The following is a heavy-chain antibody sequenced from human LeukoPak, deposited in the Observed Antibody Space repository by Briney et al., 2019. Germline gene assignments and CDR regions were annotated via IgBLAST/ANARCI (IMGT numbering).Heavy chain of an antibody. J-gene: IGHJ5*02. Sequence: ASVKVSCKASGYTFTGYYMHWGRQAPGQGLELMGWYNTNNGGTNYAQKFQGRVAMTRDTANSKAYMELRRLRSDDTAAYYYAREGAAAGYSGFDPWCQGTLVTVSS. D-gene: IGHD6-13*01. CDR2: YNTNNGGT. CDR3: AREGAAAGYSGFDP. V-gene: IGHV1-2*02. CDR1: GYTFTGYY.